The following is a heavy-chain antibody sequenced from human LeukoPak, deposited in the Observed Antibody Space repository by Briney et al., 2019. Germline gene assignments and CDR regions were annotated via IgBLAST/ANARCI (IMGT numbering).Heavy chain of an antibody. CDR3: ARDSKGPYYFDY. Sequence: GSSVKVSCKASGVTFISYAISWVRQAPGQGLEWMGGIIPIFGTANYAQKFQGRVTITADESTSTAYMELSSLRSEDTAVYYCARDSKGPYYFDYWGQGTLVTVSS. D-gene: IGHD2-2*01. CDR1: GVTFISYA. CDR2: IIPIFGTA. V-gene: IGHV1-69*01. J-gene: IGHJ4*02.